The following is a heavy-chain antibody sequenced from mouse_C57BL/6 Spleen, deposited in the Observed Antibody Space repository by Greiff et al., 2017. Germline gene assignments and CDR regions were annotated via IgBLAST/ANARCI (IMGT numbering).Heavy chain of an antibody. CDR3: ARKGDGPYYLDY. D-gene: IGHD2-3*01. CDR2: IYPSDSET. V-gene: IGHV1-61*01. CDR1: GYTFTSYW. J-gene: IGHJ2*01. Sequence: QVQLQQPGAELVRPGSSVKLSCKASGYTFTSYWMDWVKQRPGQGLEWIGNIYPSDSETHYNQKFKDKATLTVDKSSSTAYMQLSSLASEDSAVYYCARKGDGPYYLDYWGQGTTLTVSS.